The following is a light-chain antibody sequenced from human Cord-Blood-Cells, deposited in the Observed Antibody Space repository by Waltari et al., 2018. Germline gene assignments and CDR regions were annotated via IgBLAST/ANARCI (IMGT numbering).Light chain of an antibody. Sequence: SSDLTQDPAVSVALGQTVRITCHGDSLRSYYASWYQQKPGQAPVLVIYGKNNRPSGIPDRFSGSSSGNTASLTITGAQAEDEADYYCNSRDSSGNHWVFGGGTKLTVL. CDR1: SLRSYY. V-gene: IGLV3-19*01. J-gene: IGLJ3*02. CDR2: GKN. CDR3: NSRDSSGNHWV.